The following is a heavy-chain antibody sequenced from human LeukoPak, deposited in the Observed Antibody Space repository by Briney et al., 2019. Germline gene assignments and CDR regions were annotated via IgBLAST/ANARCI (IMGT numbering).Heavy chain of an antibody. J-gene: IGHJ3*02. V-gene: IGHV4-30-2*01. CDR1: GGSISSGGYY. CDR3: ARAHDAFDI. Sequence: SQTLSLTCTVSGGSISSGGYYWSWIRQPPGKGLEWIGEINHSGSTNYNPSLKSRVTISVDTSKNQFSLKLSSVTAADTAVYYCARAHDAFDIWGQGTMVTVSS. CDR2: INHSGST.